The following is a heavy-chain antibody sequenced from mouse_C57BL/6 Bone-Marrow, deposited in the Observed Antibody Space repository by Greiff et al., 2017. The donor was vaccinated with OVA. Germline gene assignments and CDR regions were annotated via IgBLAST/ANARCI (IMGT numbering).Heavy chain of an antibody. CDR3: TTFKLGFDY. V-gene: IGHV14-4*01. CDR2: IDPENGDT. CDR1: GFNIKDDY. Sequence: EVKLQQSGAELVRPGASVKLSCTASGFNIKDDYMHWVKQRPEQGLEWIGWIDPENGDTEYASKFQGKATITADTSSNTAYLQLSSLTSEDTAVYYCTTFKLGFDYWGQGTTLTVSS. J-gene: IGHJ2*01. D-gene: IGHD4-1*01.